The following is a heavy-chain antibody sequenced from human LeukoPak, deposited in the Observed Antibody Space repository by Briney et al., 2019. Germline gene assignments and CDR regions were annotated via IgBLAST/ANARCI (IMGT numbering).Heavy chain of an antibody. D-gene: IGHD6-13*01. CDR3: ARAVDWREPQYSSSWFDY. Sequence: SETLSLTCTVSGDSVSNDNFYWGWIRQPPGKGLEWIGSIYYSGSTYYNPSLNSRVTISGDTSKNQFSLKLSSVTAADTAVYYCARAVDWREPQYSSSWFDYWGQGTLVTVSS. CDR2: IYYSGST. J-gene: IGHJ4*02. CDR1: GDSVSNDNFY. V-gene: IGHV4-39*07.